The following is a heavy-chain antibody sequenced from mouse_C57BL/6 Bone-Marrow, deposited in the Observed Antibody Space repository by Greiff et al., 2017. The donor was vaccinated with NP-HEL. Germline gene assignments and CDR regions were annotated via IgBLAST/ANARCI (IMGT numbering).Heavy chain of an antibody. CDR3: ARHRVTTVVDHWYFDV. Sequence: EVQLQESGGGLVKPGGSLKLSCAASGFTFSSYTMSWVRQTPEKRLEWVATISGGGGNTYYPDSVKGRFTISRDNAKNTLYLQMSSLRSEDTALYYCARHRVTTVVDHWYFDVWGTGTTVTVSS. CDR2: ISGGGGNT. D-gene: IGHD1-1*01. J-gene: IGHJ1*03. CDR1: GFTFSSYT. V-gene: IGHV5-9*01.